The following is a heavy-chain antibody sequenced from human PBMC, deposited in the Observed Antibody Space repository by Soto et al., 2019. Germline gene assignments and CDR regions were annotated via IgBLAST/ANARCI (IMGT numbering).Heavy chain of an antibody. D-gene: IGHD3-22*01. Sequence: EVQLLESGGGLVQPGGSLRLSCAASGFTFSSDSMSWVRQAPGKGLEWVSGISARGDGTFYADPVKVRFTISRDTSKNTLYLQMNSLRAEDTAVYCAKHDSSGWFHYFQHWGQGTLVTVSS. J-gene: IGHJ1*01. V-gene: IGHV3-23*01. CDR3: AKHDSSGWFHYFQH. CDR2: ISARGDGT. CDR1: GFTFSSDS.